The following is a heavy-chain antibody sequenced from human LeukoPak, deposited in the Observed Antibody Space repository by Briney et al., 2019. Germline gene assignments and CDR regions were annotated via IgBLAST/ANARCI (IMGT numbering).Heavy chain of an antibody. V-gene: IGHV3-30*02. Sequence: GGSLRLSCAASGFTFRSYGMHWVRQAPGKGLEWVAYIQNDGSNEQYADSVKGRFSISRDSSKNILYLQMNSLRAEDTAVYYCANDRCSNGIGCYYYYMDVWGKGTTVTISS. D-gene: IGHD2-8*01. CDR3: ANDRCSNGIGCYYYYMDV. CDR1: GFTFRSYG. CDR2: IQNDGSNE. J-gene: IGHJ6*03.